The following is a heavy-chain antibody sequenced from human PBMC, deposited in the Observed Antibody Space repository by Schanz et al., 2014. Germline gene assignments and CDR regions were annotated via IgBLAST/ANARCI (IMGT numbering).Heavy chain of an antibody. Sequence: EVQLLESGGGLVQPGGSLRLSCAASGFTFSSYAMSWVRQAPGKGLEWVSAISGSGGSTYYADSVKGRFTMSRDNAKNSVFLQMNSLRAEDTAVYYCVRDSFFAFDYWGQGTLVTVSS. D-gene: IGHD3-3*01. J-gene: IGHJ4*02. CDR3: VRDSFFAFDY. V-gene: IGHV3-23*01. CDR1: GFTFSSYA. CDR2: ISGSGGST.